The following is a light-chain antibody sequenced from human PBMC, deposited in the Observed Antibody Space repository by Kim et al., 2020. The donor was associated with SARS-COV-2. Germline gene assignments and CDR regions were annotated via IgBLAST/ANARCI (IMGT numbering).Light chain of an antibody. CDR2: DAS. CDR3: QKYNSAPRG. Sequence: ASVGDRVTITSRGRQGISNYLAWYQQKPGKVPKLLIYDASTLQSGVPSRVSGRGSGTDFTLTNRSLQPEDVATYYCQKYNSAPRGFGQGTKVDIK. V-gene: IGKV1-27*01. CDR1: QGISNY. J-gene: IGKJ1*01.